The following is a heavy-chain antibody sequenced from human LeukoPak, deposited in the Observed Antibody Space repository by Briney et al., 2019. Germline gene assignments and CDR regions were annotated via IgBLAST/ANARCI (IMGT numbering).Heavy chain of an antibody. CDR2: INPNSGGT. CDR1: GYTFTAYY. J-gene: IGHJ5*02. D-gene: IGHD2-15*01. CDR3: ARNERADVVVGALLNWFDP. Sequence: ASVKVSCKASGYTFTAYYMRWVRQAPGQGLEWMGWINPNSGGTNYAQKFQGRVTMTRDTSISTAYMELSRLTSDDTAMYYCARNERADVVVGALLNWFDPWGQGTLVTVSS. V-gene: IGHV1-2*02.